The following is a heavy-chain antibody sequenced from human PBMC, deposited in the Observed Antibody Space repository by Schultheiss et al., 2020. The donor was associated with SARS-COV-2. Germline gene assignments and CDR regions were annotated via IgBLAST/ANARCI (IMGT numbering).Heavy chain of an antibody. CDR1: GFTFSSSA. J-gene: IGHJ6*02. CDR2: ISGSGGST. D-gene: IGHD2-15*01. V-gene: IGHV3-23*01. Sequence: GESLKISCAASGFTFSSSAIRCFRQAPGKGLEWVSGISGSGGSTYYADSVKGRFTISRDNSKNTLYLQMNSLRAEDTAVYYCARGRPLVVVAAQPEYGMDVWGQGTTVSVSS. CDR3: ARGRPLVVVAAQPEYGMDV.